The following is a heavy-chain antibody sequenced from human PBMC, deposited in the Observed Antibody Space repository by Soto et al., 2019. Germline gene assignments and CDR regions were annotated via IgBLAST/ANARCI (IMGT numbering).Heavy chain of an antibody. J-gene: IGHJ4*02. V-gene: IGHV1-46*01. Sequence: ASVKVSCKASGYTFTSYYMHWVRQAPGQGLEWMGIINPSGGSTSYAQKFQDRVTMTVDTSTDTAYMELRSLRSDDTAVYYCAADRKPSYYDSGDDSWQFDFWGQGTLVTVSS. CDR2: INPSGGST. D-gene: IGHD3-22*01. CDR3: AADRKPSYYDSGDDSWQFDF. CDR1: GYTFTSYY.